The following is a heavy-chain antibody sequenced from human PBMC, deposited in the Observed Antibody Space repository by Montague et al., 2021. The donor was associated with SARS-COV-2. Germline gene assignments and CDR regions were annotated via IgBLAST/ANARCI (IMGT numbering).Heavy chain of an antibody. CDR2: FYHSRKN. D-gene: IGHD1-7*01. CDR3: AVELYYFFDY. CDR1: GDSITSTRYF. V-gene: IGHV4-39*01. J-gene: IGHJ4*02. Sequence: SETLSLTCTVSGDSITSTRYFWGWIRPPPGKPLEWIDSFYHSRKNYYNPPLKRRALLSDDTYKNQFSLRTSSVVASATAVYYCAVELYYFFDYWGQGFLVSVSS.